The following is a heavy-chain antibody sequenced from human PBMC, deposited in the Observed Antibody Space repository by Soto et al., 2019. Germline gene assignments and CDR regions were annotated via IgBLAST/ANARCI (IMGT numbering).Heavy chain of an antibody. CDR3: GARKSIAAVAGTDY. J-gene: IGHJ4*02. Sequence: EVPLLESGGGLVQPGGSLRLSCAASGFTFSNYGMNWVRQAPGKGLEWVSAISGRGDSTFYADSMGGRFTISRDNSKNTLYLQMKSLRAGDPAVYYCGARKSIAAVAGTDYWGQGTLVTVSS. CDR2: ISGRGDST. CDR1: GFTFSNYG. V-gene: IGHV3-23*01. D-gene: IGHD6-19*01.